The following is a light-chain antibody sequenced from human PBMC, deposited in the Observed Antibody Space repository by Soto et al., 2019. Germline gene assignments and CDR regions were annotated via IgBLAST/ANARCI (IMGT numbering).Light chain of an antibody. CDR3: SSYTSNRTPHFV. Sequence: QSALTQPASVSGSPGQSITFSCTGTSSDVGGYNYVSWYQQHPGKAPKLMIYDVSNRPSGVSDRFSGSKSGNTASLTISGLQAEDEADYYCSSYTSNRTPHFVFGTGTKLTVL. CDR1: SSDVGGYNY. J-gene: IGLJ1*01. CDR2: DVS. V-gene: IGLV2-14*01.